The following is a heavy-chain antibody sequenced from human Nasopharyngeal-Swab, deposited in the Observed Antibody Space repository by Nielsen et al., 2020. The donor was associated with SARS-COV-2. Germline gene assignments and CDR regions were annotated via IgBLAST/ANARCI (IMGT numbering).Heavy chain of an antibody. D-gene: IGHD3-9*01. Sequence: GESLKISCAASGFTVSSNYMSWVRQAPGKGLEWVSVIYSGGSTYYADSVKGRFTISRHNSKNTLYLQMNRLRAEDTAVYYCARDSRYFDWLLAPEYYYYMDVWGKGTTVTVSS. CDR1: GFTVSSNY. CDR2: IYSGGST. V-gene: IGHV3-53*04. CDR3: ARDSRYFDWLLAPEYYYYMDV. J-gene: IGHJ6*03.